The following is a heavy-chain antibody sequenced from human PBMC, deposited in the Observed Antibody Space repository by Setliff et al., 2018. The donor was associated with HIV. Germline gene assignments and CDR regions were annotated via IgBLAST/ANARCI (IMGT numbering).Heavy chain of an antibody. CDR2: ISSSGGST. CDR1: GFRISNYV. D-gene: IGHD3-16*01. Sequence: GGSLRLSCAASGFRISNYVMTWVRQAPGKGLDWVSGISSSGGSTYYADSVKGRFTISRDNSKNTLYLQMNSLRAEDTAVYYCAKDYYDFVWGSSLAYWGQGTLVTVSS. V-gene: IGHV3-23*01. CDR3: AKDYYDFVWGSSLAY. J-gene: IGHJ4*02.